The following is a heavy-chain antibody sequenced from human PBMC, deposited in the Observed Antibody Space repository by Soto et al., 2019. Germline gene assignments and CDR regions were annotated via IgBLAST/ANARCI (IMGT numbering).Heavy chain of an antibody. CDR3: ASRPLGYCSGGSCYFFDY. Sequence: ETLSLTCAVYVGSFSGYYWSGIRQPPGKGLEWIGEINHSGSTNYNPSLKSRVTISVDTSKNQFSLKLSSVTAADTAVYYCASRPLGYCSGGSCYFFDYWGQGTLVTVSS. CDR2: INHSGST. CDR1: VGSFSGYY. J-gene: IGHJ4*02. V-gene: IGHV4-34*01. D-gene: IGHD2-15*01.